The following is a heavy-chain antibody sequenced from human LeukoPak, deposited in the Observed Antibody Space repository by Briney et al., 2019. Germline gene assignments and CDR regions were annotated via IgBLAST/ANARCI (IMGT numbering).Heavy chain of an antibody. CDR2: IIPILGIA. Sequence: ASVKVSCKASGGTFSSYAISWVRQAPGQGLEWMGRIIPILGIANYAQKFQGRVTITADKSTSTAYMELSSLRSEDTAVYYCASLHYDILTGYYSYFDYWGQGTPVTVSS. CDR1: GGTFSSYA. D-gene: IGHD3-9*01. J-gene: IGHJ4*02. CDR3: ASLHYDILTGYYSYFDY. V-gene: IGHV1-69*04.